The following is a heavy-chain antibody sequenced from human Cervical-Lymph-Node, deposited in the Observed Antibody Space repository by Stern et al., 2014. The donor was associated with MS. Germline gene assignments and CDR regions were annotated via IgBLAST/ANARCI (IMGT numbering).Heavy chain of an antibody. J-gene: IGHJ4*02. CDR2: ISSNGGST. CDR3: EKDGRGWSRRYFDY. Sequence: VQLVESGGGLVQPGGSLRLSCSASGFTFSSYAMHWVRQAPGKGLEYVSAISSNGGSTYYADSVKGRFTISRDNSKNTLYLQMSSLRAEDTAVYYCEKDGRGWSRRYFDYWGQGTLVTVSS. V-gene: IGHV3-64D*06. CDR1: GFTFSSYA. D-gene: IGHD6-19*01.